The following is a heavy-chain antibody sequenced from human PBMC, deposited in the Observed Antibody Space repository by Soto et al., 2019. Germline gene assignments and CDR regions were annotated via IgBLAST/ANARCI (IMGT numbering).Heavy chain of an antibody. CDR3: ARRIAARGGRVYYFDY. V-gene: IGHV1-69*13. J-gene: IGHJ4*02. CDR1: GGTFSSYA. Sequence: ASVKVSCKASGGTFSSYAISWVRQAPGQGLEWMGGIIPIFGTANYAQKFQGRVTITADESTSTAYMELSSLRSEDTAVYYCARRIAARGGRVYYFDYWGQGTLVTVSS. D-gene: IGHD6-6*01. CDR2: IIPIFGTA.